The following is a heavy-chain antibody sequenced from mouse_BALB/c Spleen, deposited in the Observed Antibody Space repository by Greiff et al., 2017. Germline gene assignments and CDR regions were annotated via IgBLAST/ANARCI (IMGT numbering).Heavy chain of an antibody. V-gene: IGHV1-7*01. D-gene: IGHD2-1*01. Sequence: QVHVKQSGAELAKPGASVKMSCKASGYTFTSYWMHWVKQRPGQGLEWIGYINPSTGYTEYNQKFKDKATLTADKSSSTAYMQLSSLTSEDSAVYYCARNGNYYFDYWGQGTTLTVSS. CDR2: INPSTGYT. CDR1: GYTFTSYW. J-gene: IGHJ2*01. CDR3: ARNGNYYFDY.